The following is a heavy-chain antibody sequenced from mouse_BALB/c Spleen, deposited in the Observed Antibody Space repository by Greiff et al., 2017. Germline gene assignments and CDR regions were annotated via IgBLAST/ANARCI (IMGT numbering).Heavy chain of an antibody. V-gene: IGHV1-7*01. D-gene: IGHD1-2*01. CDR1: GYTFTSYW. Sequence: QVQLQQSGAELAKPGASVKMSCKASGYTFTSYWMHWVKQRHGQGLEWIGYINPSTGYTEYNQKFKDKATLTADKSSSTAYMQLSSLTSEDSAVYYCARWYTTARYYFDYWGQGTTLTVSS. J-gene: IGHJ2*01. CDR2: INPSTGYT. CDR3: ARWYTTARYYFDY.